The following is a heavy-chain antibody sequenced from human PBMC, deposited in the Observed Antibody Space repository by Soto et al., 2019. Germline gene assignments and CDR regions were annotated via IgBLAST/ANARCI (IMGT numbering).Heavy chain of an antibody. CDR1: VGSFSGYY. V-gene: IGHV4-34*01. CDR2: INHSGST. Sequence: SETLSLTCAFYVGSFSGYYWSCIRHPPGKWLEWIGEINHSGSTNYNPSLKSRVTISVDTSKNQFSLKLSSVTAAGTAVYYCARDNSSGYYYEYWGQRTLVSVSS. D-gene: IGHD3-22*01. J-gene: IGHJ4*02. CDR3: ARDNSSGYYYEY.